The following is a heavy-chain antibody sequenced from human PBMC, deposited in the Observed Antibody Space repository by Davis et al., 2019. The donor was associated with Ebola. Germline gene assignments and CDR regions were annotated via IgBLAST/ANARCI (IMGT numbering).Heavy chain of an antibody. V-gene: IGHV3-53*01. CDR2: PYSGGLT. CDR3: ARGGLLSALDL. J-gene: IGHJ3*01. Sequence: GESLKISCAASGLSVSATYMPWVRQSPGKGLQWVSLPYSGGLTNYADSVRGRFTISRDTSKNTMFLQMTGLRAEDTAIYYCARGGLLSALDLWGQGTMVSVSS. CDR1: GLSVSATY. D-gene: IGHD2-15*01.